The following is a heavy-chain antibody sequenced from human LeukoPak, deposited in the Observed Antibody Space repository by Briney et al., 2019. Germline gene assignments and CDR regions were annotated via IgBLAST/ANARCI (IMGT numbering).Heavy chain of an antibody. Sequence: ASVKVSCKASGYTFTSYGISWVRQAPGQGLEWMGWISAYNGNTNYAQKLQGRVTMTTDTSTSTAYMELRSLRSDDTAVYYCARESISGSYYTETEYFDYWGQGTLVTVSS. CDR3: ARESISGSYYTETEYFDY. CDR2: ISAYNGNT. D-gene: IGHD1-26*01. J-gene: IGHJ4*02. CDR1: GYTFTSYG. V-gene: IGHV1-18*01.